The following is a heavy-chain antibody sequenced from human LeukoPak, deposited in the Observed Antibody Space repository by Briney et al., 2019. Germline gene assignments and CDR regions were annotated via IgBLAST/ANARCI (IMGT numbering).Heavy chain of an antibody. J-gene: IGHJ4*02. CDR3: ARAQHRGWGFDY. D-gene: IGHD3-16*01. Sequence: PGGSLRLSCAASGFTFSSYWMSWVRQAPGKGLEWVANIKQDGSEKYYVDSVKGRFTISRDNAKNSLYLQMNSLTVQDTAVYYCARAQHRGWGFDYWGQGTLVTVSS. CDR1: GFTFSSYW. V-gene: IGHV3-7*04. CDR2: IKQDGSEK.